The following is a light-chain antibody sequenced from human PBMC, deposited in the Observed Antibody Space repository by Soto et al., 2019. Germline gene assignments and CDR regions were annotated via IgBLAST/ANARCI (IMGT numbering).Light chain of an antibody. CDR2: DVS. Sequence: QSALTQPASVSGSPGQSITISCTGTSSDVGGYNSVSWYRQHPGKAPKLMIYDVSNRPSGVSNRFSGSKSGNTASLTISGLQADDEADYYCSSYTSSSTLVVFGGGTKLTVL. V-gene: IGLV2-14*01. CDR1: SSDVGGYNS. J-gene: IGLJ2*01. CDR3: SSYTSSSTLVV.